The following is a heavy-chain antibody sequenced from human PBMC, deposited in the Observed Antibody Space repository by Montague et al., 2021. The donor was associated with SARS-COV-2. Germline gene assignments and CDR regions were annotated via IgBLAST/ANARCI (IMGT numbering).Heavy chain of an antibody. Sequence: SETLSLTCTVAGDSISSTVYYWGWMRQPPGKRLEWIGTIYHTGITHYNPSLESRVTLSVDTSKNQLSLNVTSVTAADTAVYFCVRVAWFGELSLADYWGQGTLVAVSS. CDR2: IYHTGIT. CDR3: VRVAWFGELSLADY. CDR1: GDSISSTVYY. J-gene: IGHJ4*02. V-gene: IGHV4-39*07. D-gene: IGHD3-10*01.